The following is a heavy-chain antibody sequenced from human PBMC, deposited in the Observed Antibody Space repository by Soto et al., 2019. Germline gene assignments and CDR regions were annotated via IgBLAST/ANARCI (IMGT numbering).Heavy chain of an antibody. V-gene: IGHV4-4*02. Sequence: PSETRSLTCAVVGNSISTTNWWSWVRQSPGKGLEWIGEIYHSGTSNYNPSLKSRVTISLDKSKNQFSLKLSSVTAADTAVYYCARDVGYHYDGSPSGQFDFWGQGTLVTVSS. CDR1: GNSISTTNW. CDR3: ARDVGYHYDGSPSGQFDF. D-gene: IGHD3-22*01. CDR2: IYHSGTS. J-gene: IGHJ4*02.